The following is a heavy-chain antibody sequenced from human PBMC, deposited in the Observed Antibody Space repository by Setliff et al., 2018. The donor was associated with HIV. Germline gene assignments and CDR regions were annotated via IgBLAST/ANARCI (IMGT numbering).Heavy chain of an antibody. V-gene: IGHV1-3*01. Sequence: ASVKVSCKASGYTFTSYSLHWVRQAPGQRLEWMGWINAGSGNTKYSQKFQGRVIITRDTSASTAYMELRSLRSDDTAVYYCARDPVSDNSATPYYFDYWGQGTLVTVSS. CDR3: ARDPVSDNSATPYYFDY. CDR2: INAGSGNT. J-gene: IGHJ4*02. CDR1: GYTFTSYS. D-gene: IGHD2-21*01.